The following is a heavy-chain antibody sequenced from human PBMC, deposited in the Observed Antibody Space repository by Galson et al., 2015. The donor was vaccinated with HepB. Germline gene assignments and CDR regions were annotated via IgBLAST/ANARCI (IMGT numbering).Heavy chain of an antibody. CDR2: ISGSDDIT. D-gene: IGHD3-3*02. V-gene: IGHV3-23*01. J-gene: IGHJ4*01. CDR1: GFTFSRYA. CDR3: AQAPQVNGAFY. Sequence: SLRLSCAASGFTFSRYAMSWVRQAPGKGLEWVAAISGSDDITYFADSGKGRFSIFRDNSRNSLHIQMRSLRADDTALYYCAQAPQVNGAFYWGQGTLVTVSS.